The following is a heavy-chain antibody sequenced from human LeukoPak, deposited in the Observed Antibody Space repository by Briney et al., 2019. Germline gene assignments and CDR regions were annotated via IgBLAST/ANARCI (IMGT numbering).Heavy chain of an antibody. V-gene: IGHV1-69*06. Sequence: ASVKVSCKASGGTFSSYAISWVRQAPGQGLEWMGGIIPIFGTANYAQKFQGRVTITADKSTSTAYMELSSLRSEDTAVYYCARGRFLEWLLSYYYYYMDVWGKGTTVTVSS. D-gene: IGHD3-3*01. CDR1: GGTFSSYA. J-gene: IGHJ6*03. CDR3: ARGRFLEWLLSYYYYYMDV. CDR2: IIPIFGTA.